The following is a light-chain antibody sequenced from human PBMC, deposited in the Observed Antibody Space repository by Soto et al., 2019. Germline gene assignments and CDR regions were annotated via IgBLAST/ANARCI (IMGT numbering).Light chain of an antibody. CDR2: GNN. Sequence: QSVLTQPPSVSGAPGQRVTISFTGGSSNIGAGYDVHWYQQLPGTAPKLLIYGNNNRPSGVPDRFSGSKSGTSASLAITGLQAEDEADYYCQSYDSSLSGYVVFGGGTKLTVL. V-gene: IGLV1-40*01. CDR3: QSYDSSLSGYVV. CDR1: SSNIGAGYD. J-gene: IGLJ2*01.